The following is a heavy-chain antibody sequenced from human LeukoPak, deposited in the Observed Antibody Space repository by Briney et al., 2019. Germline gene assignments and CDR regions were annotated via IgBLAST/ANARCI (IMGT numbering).Heavy chain of an antibody. CDR3: ARDRGSGTYYLRELDY. CDR1: GFTFTTYG. D-gene: IGHD3-10*01. CDR2: ISSDESKK. Sequence: GRSLRLSCAASGFTFTTYGMHWVRQAPGQGLEWVAGISSDESKKYYEDSLKGRLTISRDNSKNTLYLQMNSLTAEDTAVYYCARDRGSGTYYLRELDYWGQGTLVTVSS. J-gene: IGHJ4*02. V-gene: IGHV3-30*03.